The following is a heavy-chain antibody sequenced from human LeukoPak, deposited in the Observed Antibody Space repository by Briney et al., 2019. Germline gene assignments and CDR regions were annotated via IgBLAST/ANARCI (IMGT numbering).Heavy chain of an antibody. CDR1: GLYVGRYW. CDR2: IKQDESEK. D-gene: IGHD5-18*01. J-gene: IGHJ4*02. Sequence: PGGSLRLSCAASGLYVGRYWMSWVRQAPGEGLEWVANIKQDESEKDYVDSVKGRFTISRDNSKNTLYLQMNSLRAEDTAVYYCAKGYSYGYYFDYWGQGTLVTVSS. CDR3: AKGYSYGYYFDY. V-gene: IGHV3-7*01.